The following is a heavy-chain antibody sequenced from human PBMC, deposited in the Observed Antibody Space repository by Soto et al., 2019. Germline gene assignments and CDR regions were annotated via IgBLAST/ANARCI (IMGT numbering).Heavy chain of an antibody. Sequence: PGGSLRLSCAASGFTFDDYGMSWVRQAPGKGLEWVSGINWNGGSTGYADSVKGRFTISRDNAKNSLYLQMNSLRAEDTALYHCARDLRVAVAGTLGITDYYMDVWGKGTTVTVSS. CDR3: ARDLRVAVAGTLGITDYYMDV. V-gene: IGHV3-20*01. CDR1: GFTFDDYG. CDR2: INWNGGST. D-gene: IGHD6-19*01. J-gene: IGHJ6*03.